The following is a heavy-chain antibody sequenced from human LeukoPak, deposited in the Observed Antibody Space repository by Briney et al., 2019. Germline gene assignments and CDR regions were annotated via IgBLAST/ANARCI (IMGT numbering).Heavy chain of an antibody. D-gene: IGHD5-18*01. J-gene: IGHJ4*02. Sequence: GGSLRLSCAASGFTFSIYWMRWVRQAPGRGLVWVSHIKGDGSSTNYADSVKGRFTISRDNAKNTLYLQMNSLRAEDTAVYYCVKSPMQLWVFDYWGQGTLVTVSS. CDR2: IKGDGSST. V-gene: IGHV3-74*01. CDR1: GFTFSIYW. CDR3: VKSPMQLWVFDY.